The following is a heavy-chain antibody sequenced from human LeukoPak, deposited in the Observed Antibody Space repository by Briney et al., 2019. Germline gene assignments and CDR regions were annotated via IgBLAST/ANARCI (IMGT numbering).Heavy chain of an antibody. CDR3: AKAFTTGWHNYDH. V-gene: IGHV3-9*01. CDR2: IGWNGNSV. CDR1: GFNFGDHA. J-gene: IGHJ5*02. D-gene: IGHD1/OR15-1a*01. Sequence: GGSLRLSCVASGFNFGDHAMHWVRQAPGKDLEWVSGIGWNGNSVGYADSVMGRFTISRDSAKNSLYLQMNSLRPEDTALYYCAKAFTTGWHNYDHWGQGTLVTVSS.